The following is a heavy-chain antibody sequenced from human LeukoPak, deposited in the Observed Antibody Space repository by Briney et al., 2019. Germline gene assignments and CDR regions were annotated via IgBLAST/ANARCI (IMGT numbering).Heavy chain of an antibody. CDR1: GGSISSSSFY. CDR2: IYYSGNT. Sequence: SETLSLTCTVSGGSISSSSFYWGWIRQPPGKGLEWIGSIYYSGNTYYNPSLKSRVSISADTSKNQFSLKLSSVTAADTAVYYCARHPGRLFDYWGQGTLVTVSS. V-gene: IGHV4-39*01. CDR3: ARHPGRLFDY. J-gene: IGHJ4*02.